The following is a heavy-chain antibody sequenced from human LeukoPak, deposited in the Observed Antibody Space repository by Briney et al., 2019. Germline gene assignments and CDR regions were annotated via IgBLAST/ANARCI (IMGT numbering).Heavy chain of an antibody. CDR3: AKVYSSSWDEGWDY. Sequence: GGSLRLSCTVSGFTVSSNSMSWVRQAPGKGLEWVSAISGSGGSTYYADSVKGRFTISRDNSKNTLYLQMNSLRAEDTAVYYCAKVYSSSWDEGWDYWGQGALVTVSS. V-gene: IGHV3-23*01. CDR2: ISGSGGST. CDR1: GFTVSSNS. J-gene: IGHJ4*02. D-gene: IGHD6-13*01.